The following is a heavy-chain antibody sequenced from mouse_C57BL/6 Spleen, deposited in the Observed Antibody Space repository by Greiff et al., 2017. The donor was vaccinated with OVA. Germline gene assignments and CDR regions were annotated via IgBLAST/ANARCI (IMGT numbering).Heavy chain of an antibody. Sequence: VQLQQSGAELVRPGASVKLSCTASGFNIKDDYMHWVKQRPEQGLEWIGWIDPENGDTEYASKFQGKATITAATSSNTAYLQLSSLTSEDAAVDYCAAAAWFAYWGQGTLVTVSA. J-gene: IGHJ3*01. V-gene: IGHV14-4*01. CDR2: IDPENGDT. CDR3: AAAAWFAY. CDR1: GFNIKDDY.